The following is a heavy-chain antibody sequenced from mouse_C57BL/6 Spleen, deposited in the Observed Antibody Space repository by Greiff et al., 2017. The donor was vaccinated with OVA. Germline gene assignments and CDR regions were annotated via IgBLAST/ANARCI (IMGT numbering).Heavy chain of an antibody. Sequence: QVQLQQPGAELVKPGASVKMSCQASGYTFPSYWITWVKQRPGQGLEWIGDIYPGSGSTNYNEKFKSKATLTVATSSSTAYMQLSSLTSEDSAVYYCATGFAYWGQGTLVTVSA. V-gene: IGHV1-55*01. CDR3: ATGFAY. CDR2: IYPGSGST. J-gene: IGHJ3*01. CDR1: GYTFPSYW.